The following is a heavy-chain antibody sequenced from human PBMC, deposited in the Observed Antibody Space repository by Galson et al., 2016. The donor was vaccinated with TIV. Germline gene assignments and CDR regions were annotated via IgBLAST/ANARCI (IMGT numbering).Heavy chain of an antibody. J-gene: IGHJ5*02. CDR1: GYTFTGFY. CDR2: INPDSGGT. Sequence: SVKVSCKASGYTFTGFYMYWVRQAPGQGLEWMGWINPDSGGTNYAQKFQGRVSMTRDTSISTAYMALSRLRSDDTAVYYCARIDFWSGLSWGQGTLVTVSS. CDR3: ARIDFWSGLS. V-gene: IGHV1-2*02. D-gene: IGHD3-3*01.